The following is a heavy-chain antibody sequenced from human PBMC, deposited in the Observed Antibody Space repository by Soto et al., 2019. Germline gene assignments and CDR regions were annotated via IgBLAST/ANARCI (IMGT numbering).Heavy chain of an antibody. D-gene: IGHD5-12*01. CDR1: GFTFSSYW. CDR2: IKQDGSEK. J-gene: IGHJ6*02. Sequence: GSLRLSCAASGFTFSSYWMSWVRQAPGKGLEWVANIKQDGSEKYYVDSVKGRFTISRDNAKNSLYLQMNSLRAEDTAVYYCARGVSGYDPQPYYYYGMDVWGQGTTVTV. V-gene: IGHV3-7*01. CDR3: ARGVSGYDPQPYYYYGMDV.